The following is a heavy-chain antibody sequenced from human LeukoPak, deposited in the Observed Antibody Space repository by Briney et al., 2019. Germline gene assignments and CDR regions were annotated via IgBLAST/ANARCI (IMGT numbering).Heavy chain of an antibody. V-gene: IGHV4-39*01. D-gene: IGHD3-10*01. CDR3: ARTSGSYLKWFDP. J-gene: IGHJ5*02. CDR2: IYYSGST. CDR1: GGSISSSSYY. Sequence: SETLSLTCTVSGGSISSSSYYWGWIRQPPGKGLEWLGSIYYSGSTYYNPSLKSRVTISVDTSKNQFSLKLSSVTATDTAVYYCARTSGSYLKWFDPWGQGTLVTVSS.